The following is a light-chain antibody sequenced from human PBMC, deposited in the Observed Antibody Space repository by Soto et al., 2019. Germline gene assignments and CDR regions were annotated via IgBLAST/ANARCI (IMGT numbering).Light chain of an antibody. CDR2: EGG. CDR1: SSDVVSYTL. V-gene: IGLV2-23*01. J-gene: IGLJ2*01. CDR3: QSYGGGAEV. Sequence: QSALSQPASVSGSPGQSITISCTVTSSDVVSYTLVSWYQQRPGKAPQLILYEGGKRPSGVSDRFSGSKSGNTASLTISGLQADDEADYYCQSYGGGAEVFGGGTQLTVL.